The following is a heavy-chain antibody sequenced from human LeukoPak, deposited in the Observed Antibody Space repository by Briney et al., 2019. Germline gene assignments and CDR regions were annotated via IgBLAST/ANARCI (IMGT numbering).Heavy chain of an antibody. CDR2: IKSKTDGGTT. Sequence: PGGSLRLSCAASGFTFSNAWMSWVRQAPGKGLEWVGRIKSKTDGGTTDYAAPVKGRFTISRDDSKNTLYLQMNSLKTEDTAVYYCTTAYCGGDCFYFDYWGQGTLVTVSS. J-gene: IGHJ4*02. CDR3: TTAYCGGDCFYFDY. CDR1: GFTFSNAW. V-gene: IGHV3-15*01. D-gene: IGHD2-21*01.